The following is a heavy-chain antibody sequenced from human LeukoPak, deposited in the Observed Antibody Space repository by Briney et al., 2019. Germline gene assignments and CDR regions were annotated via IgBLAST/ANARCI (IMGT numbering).Heavy chain of an antibody. CDR2: IYHSGST. D-gene: IGHD1-26*01. Sequence: SETLSLTCAVSGYSISSGYYWGWIRQPSGKGLEWIGSIYHSGSTYYNPSLKSRVTISVDTSKNQFSLKLSSVTAADTAVYYCARHRSGSPVSAFDIWGQGTMVTVSS. CDR1: GYSISSGYY. CDR3: ARHRSGSPVSAFDI. V-gene: IGHV4-38-2*01. J-gene: IGHJ3*02.